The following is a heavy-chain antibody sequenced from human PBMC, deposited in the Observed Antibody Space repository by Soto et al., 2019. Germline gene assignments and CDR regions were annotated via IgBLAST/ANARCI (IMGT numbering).Heavy chain of an antibody. V-gene: IGHV1-18*01. D-gene: IGHD1-26*01. CDR1: GYTFSIYG. CDR3: TREWEPQAFDI. J-gene: IGHJ3*02. CDR2: ISPDNGKT. Sequence: ASVKYSCKASGYTFSIYGISWVRQAPGQGLEWMGWISPDNGKTNNTQKVQGRVTMTTDTSTSTAYMELSCLRSDDTAVYYCTREWEPQAFDIWGQGTMVTVSS.